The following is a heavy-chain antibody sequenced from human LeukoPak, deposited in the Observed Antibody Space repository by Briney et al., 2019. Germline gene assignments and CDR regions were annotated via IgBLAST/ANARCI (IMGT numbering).Heavy chain of an antibody. CDR1: GVSISSSSYY. CDR3: ASWGTLSVMDV. J-gene: IGHJ6*03. V-gene: IGHV4-39*07. CDR2: IYYSGST. D-gene: IGHD7-27*01. Sequence: SETLSPTCTVSGVSISSSSYYWGWVRQPPGKGLEWIGSIYYSGSTYYNPSLKSRVTISVDTSKNQFSLKLSSVTAADTAVYYCASWGTLSVMDVWGKGTTVTVSS.